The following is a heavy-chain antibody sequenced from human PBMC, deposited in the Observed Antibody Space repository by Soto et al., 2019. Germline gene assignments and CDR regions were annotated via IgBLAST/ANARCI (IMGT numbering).Heavy chain of an antibody. V-gene: IGHV4-4*02. J-gene: IGHJ5*02. CDR2: IYHSGST. CDR1: GGSISSSNW. CDR3: ARVSESYGDYAPRWFDP. D-gene: IGHD4-17*01. Sequence: QVQLQESGPGLVKPSGTLSLTCAVSGGSISSSNWWSWVRQPPGKGLEWIGEIYHSGSTNYNPSLKSRVTISVDKSKNQLALTLSSVTAADTAVYYCARVSESYGDYAPRWFDPWGQGTLVTFSS.